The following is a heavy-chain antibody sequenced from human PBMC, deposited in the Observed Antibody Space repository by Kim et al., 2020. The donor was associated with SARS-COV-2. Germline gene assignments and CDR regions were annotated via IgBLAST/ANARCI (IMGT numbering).Heavy chain of an antibody. CDR3: ARGQYGSMSNNWFDS. J-gene: IGHJ5*01. D-gene: IGHD3-10*01. V-gene: IGHV1-3*01. CDR2: INPANGNT. Sequence: ASVKVSCKASGYTFINYAMHWVRQAPGQRPEWMAWINPANGNTRYSQNFQGRVTTTRDTSATTVYMELTALRSEDTAVYYCARGQYGSMSNNWFDSWGQGGLVTVSS. CDR1: GYTFINYA.